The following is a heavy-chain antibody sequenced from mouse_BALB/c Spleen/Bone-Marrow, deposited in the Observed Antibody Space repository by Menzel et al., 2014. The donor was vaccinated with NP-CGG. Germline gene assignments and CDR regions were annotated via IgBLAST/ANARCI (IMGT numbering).Heavy chain of an antibody. CDR1: GYTFTEYT. D-gene: IGHD2-5*01. V-gene: IGHV1-18*01. CDR2: INPNNGGT. Sequence: DVHLVESGPELVKPGASVKISCKTSGYTFTEYTMHWVKQSHGKSLEWIGGINPNNGGTVYNQKFEDKATLTVDKSSSTAYMEFRSLTSEDSAIYYCARSRSNYWYFDVWGAETTVTVTS. CDR3: ARSRSNYWYFDV. J-gene: IGHJ1*01.